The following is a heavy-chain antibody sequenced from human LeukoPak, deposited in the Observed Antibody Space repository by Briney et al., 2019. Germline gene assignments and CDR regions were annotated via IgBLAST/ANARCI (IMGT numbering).Heavy chain of an antibody. D-gene: IGHD1-1*01. V-gene: IGHV1-58*01. Sequence: SAKVSCKASGFTFTSSAVQGVRQARGQGLEWIVWIVVGSGNTNYAQKFQERVTINRDMSTSTAYMELSSLRSEDTAVYYCATDDVTTGTKTALGYWGQGTLVTVSS. CDR2: IVVGSGNT. CDR1: GFTFTSSA. CDR3: ATDDVTTGTKTALGY. J-gene: IGHJ4*02.